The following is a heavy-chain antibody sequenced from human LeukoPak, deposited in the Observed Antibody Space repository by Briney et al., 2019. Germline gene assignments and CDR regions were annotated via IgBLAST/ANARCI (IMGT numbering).Heavy chain of an antibody. Sequence: ASVKVSCKASGYTYTSYDINWVRQATGQGLEWMGWMNPNSGNTGYAQKFQGRVTMTRNTSISTAYMELSSLRSEDTAVYYSARGSITMVRGVRSDAFDIWGQGTMVTVSS. D-gene: IGHD3-10*01. V-gene: IGHV1-8*01. CDR2: MNPNSGNT. CDR1: GYTYTSYD. CDR3: ARGSITMVRGVRSDAFDI. J-gene: IGHJ3*02.